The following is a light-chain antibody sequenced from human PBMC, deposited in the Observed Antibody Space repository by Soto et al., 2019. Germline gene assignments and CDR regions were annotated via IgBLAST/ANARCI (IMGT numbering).Light chain of an antibody. J-gene: IGLJ1*01. V-gene: IGLV2-14*01. CDR3: SSYTSSSTPYV. CDR2: EVS. CDR1: SSGVGGYNY. Sequence: QSVLPQPASVSGSPGQSLTLSCTGTSSGVGGYNYVSWYQQHPGKAPQLMLYEVSNRPSGVSNRFSGSKSGNTASLTISGLQAEDEADYYCSSYTSSSTPYVFGTGTKVTVL.